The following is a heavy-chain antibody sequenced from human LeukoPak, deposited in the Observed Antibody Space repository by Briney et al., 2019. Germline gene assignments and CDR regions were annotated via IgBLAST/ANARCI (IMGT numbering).Heavy chain of an antibody. Sequence: GGSLRLSCAASGFSFSTYSMNWVRQAPGKGLEWVSFISGSGTSIDYVDSVKGRFTVSRDNGKNSLFLHMNSLRAEDTAVYYCARKNTTSSEDYWGQGTLVTVPS. CDR1: GFSFSTYS. D-gene: IGHD6-6*01. J-gene: IGHJ4*02. CDR3: ARKNTTSSEDY. V-gene: IGHV3-48*01. CDR2: ISGSGTSI.